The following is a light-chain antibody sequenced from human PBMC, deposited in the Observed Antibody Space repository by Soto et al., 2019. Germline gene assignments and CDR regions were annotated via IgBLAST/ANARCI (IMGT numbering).Light chain of an antibody. CDR2: SAS. Sequence: DIQMTESPSSVSASVGDRVTITCGASQGVSTWLAWYQQKPGKAPKLLIFSASSLQSGVSSRFSGSGSGTDVTLTISSLQPEDFATYYCQQADSYPLTFGGGTKVEIK. V-gene: IGKV1-12*01. CDR1: QGVSTW. CDR3: QQADSYPLT. J-gene: IGKJ4*01.